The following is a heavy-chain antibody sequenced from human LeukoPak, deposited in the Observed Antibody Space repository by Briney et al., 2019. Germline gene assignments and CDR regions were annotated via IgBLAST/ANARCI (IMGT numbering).Heavy chain of an antibody. CDR1: GNSITSFW. J-gene: IGHJ6*02. Sequence: PGESLKISCKASGNSITSFWISWVRQMPGKGLEWMGRIDPSDSYTYYSPSFQDHVTISADKSISTAYLQWSSLKASDTAMYYCARSKGDYYYYGMDVWGQGTPVTVSS. V-gene: IGHV5-10-1*01. CDR3: ARSKGDYYYYGMDV. CDR2: IDPSDSYT.